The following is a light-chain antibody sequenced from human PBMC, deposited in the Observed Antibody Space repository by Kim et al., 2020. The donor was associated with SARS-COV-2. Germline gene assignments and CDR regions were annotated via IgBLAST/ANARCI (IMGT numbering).Light chain of an antibody. Sequence: ELTQPPSASGTPGQRVTISCSGSSSNIGSKAVNWYQQLPGTAPKLLMYSNNERPSGVPDRFSGSKSGTSASLAISGLQSEDEADYYCAAWDDSLNVVFGTGTQLTVL. CDR1: SSNIGSKA. V-gene: IGLV1-44*01. CDR2: SNN. CDR3: AAWDDSLNVV. J-gene: IGLJ1*01.